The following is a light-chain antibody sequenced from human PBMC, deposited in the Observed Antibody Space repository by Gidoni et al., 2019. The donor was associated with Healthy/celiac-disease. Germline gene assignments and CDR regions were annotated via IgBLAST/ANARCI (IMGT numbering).Light chain of an antibody. J-gene: IGLJ2*01. CDR2: KDS. CDR1: ALPTQY. Sequence: SYELPQPPSVSLSPGQTARITCSGEALPTQYAYWYQQKPGQAPVLVIYKDSERPSGIPERFSGSSSGTTVTLTISGVQAEDEADYYCQSADSSGTYVFGGGTKLTVL. V-gene: IGLV3-25*02. CDR3: QSADSSGTYV.